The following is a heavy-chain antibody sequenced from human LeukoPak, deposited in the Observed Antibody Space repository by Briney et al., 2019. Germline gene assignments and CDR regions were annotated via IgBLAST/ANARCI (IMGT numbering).Heavy chain of an antibody. CDR3: ARLQRSPDY. V-gene: IGHV4-39*01. CDR1: GGSISSSSYY. D-gene: IGHD6-25*01. Sequence: PSETLSLTCTVSGGSISSSSYYWGWIRQPPGKGLEWIGSIYYSGSTYYNPSLKSRVTISVDTSKNQFSLKLSSVTAADTAVYYCARLQRSPDYWGQGTLVTVSS. J-gene: IGHJ4*02. CDR2: IYYSGST.